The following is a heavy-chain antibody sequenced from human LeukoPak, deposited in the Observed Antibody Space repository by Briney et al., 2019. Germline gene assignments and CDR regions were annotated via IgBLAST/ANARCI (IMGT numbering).Heavy chain of an antibody. CDR2: IHYSGST. D-gene: IGHD4-23*01. Sequence: PSETLSLTCTVSGGSISTYYWSWIRQPPGKGLEWIAYIHYSGSTYYNPSLKSRVTISVDTSKNQFSLKLSSVTAADTAVYYCARLSDYGGNSYDFDYWGQGTLVTVSS. CDR1: GGSISTYY. V-gene: IGHV4-59*08. J-gene: IGHJ4*02. CDR3: ARLSDYGGNSYDFDY.